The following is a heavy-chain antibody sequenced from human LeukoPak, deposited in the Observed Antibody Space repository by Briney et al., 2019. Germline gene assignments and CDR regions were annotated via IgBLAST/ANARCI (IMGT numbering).Heavy chain of an antibody. CDR1: GYTFTSYG. Sequence: GASVKVSCKASGYTFTSYGISWVRQAPGQGLEWMGWINPNSGGTNYAQKFQGRVTMTRDTSISTAYMELSRLRSDDTAVYYCARDYGSGTYWYFDLWGRGTLVTVSS. J-gene: IGHJ2*01. D-gene: IGHD3-10*01. CDR3: ARDYGSGTYWYFDL. CDR2: INPNSGGT. V-gene: IGHV1-2*02.